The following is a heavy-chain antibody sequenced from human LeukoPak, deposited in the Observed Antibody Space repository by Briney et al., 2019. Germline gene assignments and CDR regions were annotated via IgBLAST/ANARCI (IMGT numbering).Heavy chain of an antibody. V-gene: IGHV3-7*01. J-gene: IGHJ6*02. CDR2: IKPDGSEK. CDR1: GFTFSGYW. Sequence: GGSLRLSCAASGFTFSGYWMSWVRQAPGKGLEWVANIKPDGSEKYYVESVKGRFTISRDNAKNSLDLQMNSLRAEDTAVYYCAGGGWGGPYSMDVWGQGTTVTVSS. D-gene: IGHD7-27*01. CDR3: AGGGWGGPYSMDV.